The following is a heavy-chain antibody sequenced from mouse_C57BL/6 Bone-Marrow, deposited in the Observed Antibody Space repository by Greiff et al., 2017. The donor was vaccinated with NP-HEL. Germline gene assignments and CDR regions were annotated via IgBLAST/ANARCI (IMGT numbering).Heavy chain of an antibody. CDR3: AREKCYAMDY. CDR2: ISDGGSYT. V-gene: IGHV5-4*01. Sequence: EVMLVESGGGLVKPGGSLKLSCAASGFTFSSYAMSWVRQTPEKRLEWVATISDGGSYTYYPDNVKGRFTISRDNAKNNLYLQMSHLKSEDTAMYYCAREKCYAMDYWGQGTSVTVSS. J-gene: IGHJ4*01. CDR1: GFTFSSYA.